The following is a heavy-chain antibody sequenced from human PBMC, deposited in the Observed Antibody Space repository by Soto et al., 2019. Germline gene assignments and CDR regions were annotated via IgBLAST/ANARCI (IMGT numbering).Heavy chain of an antibody. CDR3: AKASGRSWYNWFDP. CDR2: IVPLFGTT. D-gene: IGHD6-13*01. V-gene: IGHV1-69*01. CDR1: GGNFTSYA. Sequence: QVQLVQSGAEVKKPGSSVKVSCKASGGNFTSYAISWVRQAPGQGLEFMGGIVPLFGTTNYAHKFRGRVTITADESTSTVHMEVSSLRSEDTAVYYCAKASGRSWYNWFDPWGQGTLVTVST. J-gene: IGHJ5*02.